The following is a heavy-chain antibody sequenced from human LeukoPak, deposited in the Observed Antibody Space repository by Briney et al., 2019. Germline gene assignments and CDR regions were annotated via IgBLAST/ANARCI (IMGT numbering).Heavy chain of an antibody. CDR2: IYYSGST. CDR1: GGSISSYY. J-gene: IGHJ6*03. CDR3: ARDRPYYYYMDV. V-gene: IGHV4-59*01. Sequence: SETLSLTCTVSGGSISSYYWSWIRQPPGKGLEWIGYIYYSGSTNYNPSLKSRVTTSVDTSKNQFSLKLSSVTAADTAVYYCARDRPYYYYMDVWGKGTTVTVSS.